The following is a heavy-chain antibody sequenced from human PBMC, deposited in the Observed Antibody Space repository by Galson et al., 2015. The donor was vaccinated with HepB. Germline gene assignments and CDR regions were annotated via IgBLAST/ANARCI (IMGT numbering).Heavy chain of an antibody. CDR3: PRTGVGAYCGGDCQNYYYYGMDV. Sequence: PALVKPTQTLTLTCTFSGFSLSTSGMCVSWIGQPPGKALEWLALIDWDDEKYYSTSLKTRHTISKHTSKNRVVLTMTTMAPVDTATYYCPRTGVGAYCGGDCQNYYYYGMDVWGQGTTVTVSS. J-gene: IGHJ6*02. V-gene: IGHV2-70*01. CDR2: IDWDDEK. D-gene: IGHD2-21*02. CDR1: GFSLSTSGMC.